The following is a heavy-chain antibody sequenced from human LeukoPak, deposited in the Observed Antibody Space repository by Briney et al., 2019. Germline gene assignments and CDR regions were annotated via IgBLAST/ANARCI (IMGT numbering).Heavy chain of an antibody. Sequence: PSETLSLTCTVSGGSISSSSYYRGWIRQPPGKGLEWIGSIHYSGSTYYNPSLKSRVTMSVRTSNNQFSLKLSSVTAADTAVYYCTRLWSTDCSGGSCPHQPNYWGQGTLVTVSS. CDR2: IHYSGST. V-gene: IGHV4-39*01. CDR1: GGSISSSSYY. D-gene: IGHD2-15*01. CDR3: TRLWSTDCSGGSCPHQPNY. J-gene: IGHJ4*02.